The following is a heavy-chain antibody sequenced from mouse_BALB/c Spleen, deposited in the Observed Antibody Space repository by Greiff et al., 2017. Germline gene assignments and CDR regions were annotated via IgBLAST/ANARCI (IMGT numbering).Heavy chain of an antibody. CDR2: ISNGGGST. CDR3: ARHAAGTYYFDY. CDR1: GFTFSSYT. D-gene: IGHD4-1*01. V-gene: IGHV5-12-2*01. Sequence: EVQRVESGGGLVQPGGSLKLSCAASGFTFSSYTMSWVRQTPEKRLEWVAYISNGGGSTYYPDTVKGRFTISRDNAKNTLYLQMSSLKSEDTAMYYCARHAAGTYYFDYWGQGTTLTVSS. J-gene: IGHJ2*01.